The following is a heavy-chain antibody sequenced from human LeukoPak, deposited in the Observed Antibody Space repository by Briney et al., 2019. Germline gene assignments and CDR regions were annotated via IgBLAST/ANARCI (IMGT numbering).Heavy chain of an antibody. V-gene: IGHV4-38-2*02. D-gene: IGHD6-13*01. CDR3: ARAYRSSWYANWFDP. CDR1: GYSISSGYY. CDR2: IYHSGST. J-gene: IGHJ5*02. Sequence: SETLSLTCTVSGYSISSGYYWGWIRQPPGKGLEWIGSIYHSGSTYYNPSLKSRVTISIDTSKNQFSLKLSSVTAADTAVYFCARAYRSSWYANWFDPWGQGTLVTVSS.